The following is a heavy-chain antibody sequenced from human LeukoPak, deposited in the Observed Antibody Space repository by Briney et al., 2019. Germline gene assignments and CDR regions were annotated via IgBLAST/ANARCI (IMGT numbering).Heavy chain of an antibody. D-gene: IGHD6-13*01. J-gene: IGHJ4*02. CDR2: ITVESDII. CDR3: ATTSSWYGSY. V-gene: IGHV3-48*04. Sequence: GGSLGLSCAASGFSFIDYAMNWVCQAPGKGLEWISYITVESDIIHYADSVKGRFTISRDNAKNSLYLQMNSLRAEDTALYYCATTSSWYGSYWGQGTLVTVSS. CDR1: GFSFIDYA.